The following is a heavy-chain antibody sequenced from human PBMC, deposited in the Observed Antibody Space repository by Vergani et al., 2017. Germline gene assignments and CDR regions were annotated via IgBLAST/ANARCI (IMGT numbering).Heavy chain of an antibody. J-gene: IGHJ3*02. CDR2: INHSGST. Sequence: QVQLQQWGAGLLKPSETLSLTCAVYGGSFSGYYWSWIRQPPGKGLEWIGEINHSGSTNYNPSLKSRVTITVDTSKNQFSLKLSSVPAADTAVYYCARDHPDYGDYFSVQRDDGSVVAFDIWGQGTMVTVSS. CDR1: GGSFSGYY. D-gene: IGHD4-17*01. V-gene: IGHV4-34*01. CDR3: ARDHPDYGDYFSVQRDDGSVVAFDI.